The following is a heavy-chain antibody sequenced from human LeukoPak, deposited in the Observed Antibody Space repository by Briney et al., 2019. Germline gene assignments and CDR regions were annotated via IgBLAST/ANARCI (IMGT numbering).Heavy chain of an antibody. CDR1: GGSISSYY. Sequence: SETLSLTCTVSGGSISSYYWSWIRQPPGKGLEWIGYIYYSGSTNYNPSLKSRVTISVDTSKNQFSLKLSSVTAADTAVYYCARLLRAAQFDYWGQGTLVTVSS. D-gene: IGHD2-15*01. CDR2: IYYSGST. V-gene: IGHV4-59*08. J-gene: IGHJ4*02. CDR3: ARLLRAAQFDY.